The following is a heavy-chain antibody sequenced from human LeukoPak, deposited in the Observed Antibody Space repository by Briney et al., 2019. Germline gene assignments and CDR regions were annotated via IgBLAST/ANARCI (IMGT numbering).Heavy chain of an antibody. CDR3: AKEGDYYGPGSHYGGAFDP. Sequence: PSETLSLTCTISGGSVITTHWWNWVRQSPGKGLEWIGEIYHSGRANYNPSLESRVTISVDKSKNHLSLKLTFVTAADTAVYYFAKEGDYYGPGSHYGGAFDPWGQGTLVIVSS. CDR1: GGSVITTHW. J-gene: IGHJ5*02. V-gene: IGHV4-4*02. CDR2: IYHSGRA. D-gene: IGHD3-10*01.